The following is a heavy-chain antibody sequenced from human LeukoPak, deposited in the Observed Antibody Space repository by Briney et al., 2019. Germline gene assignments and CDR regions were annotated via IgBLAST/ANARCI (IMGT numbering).Heavy chain of an antibody. J-gene: IGHJ4*02. CDR3: ARVGKYSGSYGDYFDY. V-gene: IGHV3-64*01. CDR1: GFTFSSYA. Sequence: TGGSLRLSCAASGFTFSSYAMHWVRQAPGKGLEYVSAISSNGGSTYYANSVKGRFTISRDNSKNTLYLQMGSLRAEDIAVYYCARVGKYSGSYGDYFDYWGQGTLVTVSS. CDR2: ISSNGGST. D-gene: IGHD1-26*01.